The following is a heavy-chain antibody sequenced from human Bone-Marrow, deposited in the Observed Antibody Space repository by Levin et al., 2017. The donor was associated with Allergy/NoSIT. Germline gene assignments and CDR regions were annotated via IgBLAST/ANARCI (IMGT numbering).Heavy chain of an antibody. CDR3: TIGWGSVDP. D-gene: IGHD3-16*01. CDR2: ISAGGSRT. CDR1: GFMFSGNG. Sequence: GGSLRLSCVVSGFMFSGNGISWVRQAPVKGLEWVSSISAGGSRTYHADSVKGRFTISRDNSRNTVYLQMNSLRVEDTAVYYCTIGWGSVDPWGRGTLVTVSS. J-gene: IGHJ5*02. V-gene: IGHV3-23*01.